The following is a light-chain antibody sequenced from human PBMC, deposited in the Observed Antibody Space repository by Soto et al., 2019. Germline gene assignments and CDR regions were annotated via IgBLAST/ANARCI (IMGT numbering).Light chain of an antibody. CDR3: QQYNSSPYT. V-gene: IGKV1-5*03. Sequence: DIQMTQSPSTLSASVGDRVTITCRASQSISVWLAWYQQKPGTAPKLLIYKASSLESGVPSRFSGSGSGTEFTLNISSLQTDDSATYYCQQYNSSPYTVGQGTKVEIK. CDR1: QSISVW. CDR2: KAS. J-gene: IGKJ2*01.